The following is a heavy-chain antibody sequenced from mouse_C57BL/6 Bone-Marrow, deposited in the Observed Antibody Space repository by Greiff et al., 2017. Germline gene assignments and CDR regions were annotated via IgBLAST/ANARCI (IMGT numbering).Heavy chain of an antibody. CDR2: ISDGGSYT. V-gene: IGHV5-4*01. Sequence: EVKVVESGGGLVKPGGSLKLSCAASGFTFSSYAMSWVRQTPEKRLEWVATISDGGSYTYYPDNVKGRFTISRDKAKNNLYLQMSHLKSEDTAMYYCARDRYGSGLSYAMDYWGQGTSVTVSS. CDR3: ARDRYGSGLSYAMDY. D-gene: IGHD1-1*01. J-gene: IGHJ4*01. CDR1: GFTFSSYA.